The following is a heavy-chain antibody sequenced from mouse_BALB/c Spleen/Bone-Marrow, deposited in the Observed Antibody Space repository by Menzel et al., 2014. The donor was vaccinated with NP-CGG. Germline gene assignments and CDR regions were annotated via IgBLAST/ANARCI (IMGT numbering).Heavy chain of an antibody. J-gene: IGHJ3*01. D-gene: IGHD1-2*01. Sequence: EVKLVESGGGLVQPGGSLKLSCAASGFDFSRYWMTWVRQAPGKGLEWIGEINPASSTINYTPSLKGKFIISRDNAKNTLYLQMSKVRSEDAALYYCAKNYYYGYVAYWGQGTLVTVSA. CDR3: AKNYYYGYVAY. V-gene: IGHV4-1*02. CDR2: INPASSTI. CDR1: GFDFSRYW.